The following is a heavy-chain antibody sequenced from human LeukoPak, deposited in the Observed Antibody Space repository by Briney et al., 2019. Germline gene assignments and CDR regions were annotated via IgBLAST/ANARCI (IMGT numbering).Heavy chain of an antibody. CDR1: GFTYSSYA. CDR2: ISGSGGST. D-gene: IGHD4-17*01. CDR3: AKGNVGSTMTIPY. J-gene: IGHJ4*02. V-gene: IGHV3-23*01. Sequence: GGSLRLSCAASGFTYSSYAMSWVRQAPGKGLEWVSAISGSGGSTYYADSVKGRFTISRDNSKNTLYLQMNSLRAEDTAVYYCAKGNVGSTMTIPYWGQGTLVTVSS.